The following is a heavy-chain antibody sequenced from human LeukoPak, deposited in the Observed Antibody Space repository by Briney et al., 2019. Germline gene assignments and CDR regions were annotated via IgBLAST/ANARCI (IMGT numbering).Heavy chain of an antibody. J-gene: IGHJ4*02. CDR3: ARGGWLVSYYFDY. CDR2: IIPIFGTA. V-gene: IGHV1-69*13. CDR1: GGTFSSYA. D-gene: IGHD6-19*01. Sequence: ASVKVSCKASGGTFSSYAISWVRQAPGQGLEWMGGIIPIFGTANYAQKFQGRVTITADESTCTAYMELSSLRSEDTAVYYCARGGWLVSYYFDYWGQGTLVTVSS.